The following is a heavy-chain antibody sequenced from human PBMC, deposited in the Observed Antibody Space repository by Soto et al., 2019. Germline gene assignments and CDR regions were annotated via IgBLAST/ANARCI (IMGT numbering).Heavy chain of an antibody. D-gene: IGHD3-10*01. V-gene: IGHV4-38-2*01. CDR1: GYSISSGYY. CDR2: IYHSGST. Sequence: ETLSLTCAVSGYSISSGYYWGWIRQPPGKGLEWIGSIYHSGSTYYNPSLRSRVTISVDTAKNQFSLKLSSVTAADTAVYYCAREDMVRGVINYCGQGTLVTVSS. J-gene: IGHJ4*02. CDR3: AREDMVRGVINY.